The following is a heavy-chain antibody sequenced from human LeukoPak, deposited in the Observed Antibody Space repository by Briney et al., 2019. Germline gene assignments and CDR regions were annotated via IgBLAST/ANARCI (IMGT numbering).Heavy chain of an antibody. V-gene: IGHV1-8*01. CDR3: ARSIAVAGGRSGGYFGY. CDR2: MNPNSGNT. J-gene: IGHJ4*02. D-gene: IGHD6-19*01. CDR1: GYTFTSYD. Sequence: ASVKVSCKASGYTFTSYDINWVRQATGQGLEWMGWMNPNSGNTGYAQKFQGRVTMTRNTSISTAYMELSSLRSEDTAVYYCARSIAVAGGRSGGYFGYWGQGTLVTVS.